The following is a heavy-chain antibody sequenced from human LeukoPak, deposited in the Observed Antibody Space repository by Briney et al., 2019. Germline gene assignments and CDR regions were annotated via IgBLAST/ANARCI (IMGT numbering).Heavy chain of an antibody. CDR3: ARDHYYGSGSYRNDAFDI. CDR2: INPNSGGT. Sequence: GASVKVSCKASGYTFTGYYMHWVRQAPGQGLEWMGWINPNSGGTNYAQKFQGRVTMTRDTSISTAYMELSRLRSDDTAVYYCARDHYYGSGSYRNDAFDIWGQGTMVTVSS. D-gene: IGHD3-10*01. CDR1: GYTFTGYY. V-gene: IGHV1-2*02. J-gene: IGHJ3*02.